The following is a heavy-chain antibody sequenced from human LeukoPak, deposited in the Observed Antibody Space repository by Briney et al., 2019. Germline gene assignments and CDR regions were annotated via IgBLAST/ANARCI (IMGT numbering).Heavy chain of an antibody. Sequence: GGSLRLSCAASGFTFGDYAMSWVRQAPGKGLEWVGRIRTEAYDGTINYAASVEGRFTISRDDSKRIAHLQMSSLKTEDSGIYYCTGSATAARRGNDYWGQGTLVTVSA. D-gene: IGHD6-6*01. CDR3: TGSATAARRGNDY. CDR2: IRTEAYDGTI. J-gene: IGHJ4*02. V-gene: IGHV3-49*04. CDR1: GFTFGDYA.